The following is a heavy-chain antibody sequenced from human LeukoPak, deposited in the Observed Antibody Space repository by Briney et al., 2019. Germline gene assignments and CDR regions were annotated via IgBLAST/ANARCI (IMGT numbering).Heavy chain of an antibody. V-gene: IGHV3-23*01. CDR3: AKDIDILTGYYFDY. D-gene: IGHD3-9*01. CDR1: GLTFSSHW. J-gene: IGHJ4*02. Sequence: GGSLRLSCAASGLTFSSHWMHWVRQAPGKGLEWVSRISGSGDIKYYADSVKGRLTTSRVNSKNTLFLQMSSLRVEDTAEYYCAKDIDILTGYYFDYWGQGTLVTVSS. CDR2: ISGSGDIK.